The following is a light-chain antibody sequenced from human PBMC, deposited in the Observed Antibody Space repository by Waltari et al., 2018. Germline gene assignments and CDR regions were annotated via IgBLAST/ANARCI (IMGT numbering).Light chain of an antibody. J-gene: IGKJ4*01. Sequence: DIQMTQSPSSLSASVGDRGTIPCRTSQGITNFLVCFQQKPGNAPKSLIYAASSLQSGVPSRFSGSGSGTDFTLTISSLQPEDSATYYCQHYDSYPLTSGGGTRVEIK. CDR1: QGITNF. CDR2: AAS. CDR3: QHYDSYPLT. V-gene: IGKV1-16*01.